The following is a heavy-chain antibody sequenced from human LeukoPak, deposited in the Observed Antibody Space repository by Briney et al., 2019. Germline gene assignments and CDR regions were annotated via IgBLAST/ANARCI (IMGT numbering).Heavy chain of an antibody. CDR3: AREFRSGSYSEFDY. Sequence: ASVKVSCKASGYTFTSYGISWVRQAPGQGLEWMGWISTYNGNTNYAQKLQGRVTMTTDTSTSTAYMELRSLRSDDTAVYYCAREFRSGSYSEFDYWGQGTLVTVSS. CDR2: ISTYNGNT. CDR1: GYTFTSYG. D-gene: IGHD1-26*01. J-gene: IGHJ4*02. V-gene: IGHV1-18*01.